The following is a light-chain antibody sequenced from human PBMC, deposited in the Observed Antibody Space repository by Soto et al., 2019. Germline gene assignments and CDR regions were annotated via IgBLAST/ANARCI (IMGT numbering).Light chain of an antibody. V-gene: IGLV2-8*01. J-gene: IGLJ1*01. CDR2: EVS. Sequence: PVLNQPPSANGSPGQSVTISCTRTSSDVGGYNYVSWYQQHPGKAPKLMIYEVSKRPSGVPDRFSGSKSGNTASLTVSGLQAEDEADYYCSSYAGSNTPCVFGTGTKVTVL. CDR1: SSDVGGYNY. CDR3: SSYAGSNTPCV.